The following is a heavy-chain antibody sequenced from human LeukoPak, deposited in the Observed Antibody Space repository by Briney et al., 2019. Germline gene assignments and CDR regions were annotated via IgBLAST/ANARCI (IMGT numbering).Heavy chain of an antibody. CDR3: AREGVEPAAMTFYYYYYMDV. V-gene: IGHV3-53*01. J-gene: IGHJ6*03. CDR1: GFTVSSNY. D-gene: IGHD2-2*01. Sequence: PGGSLRLSCAASGFTVSSNYMSWVRQAPGKGLEWVSVLYSGGNANYADSVKGRFTISRDNAKNSLYLQMNSLRVEDTAVYYCAREGVEPAAMTFYYYYYMDVWGKGTTVTISS. CDR2: LYSGGNA.